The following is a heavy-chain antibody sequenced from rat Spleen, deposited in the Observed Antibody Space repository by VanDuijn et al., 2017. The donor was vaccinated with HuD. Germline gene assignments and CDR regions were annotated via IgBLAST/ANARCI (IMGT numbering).Heavy chain of an antibody. V-gene: IGHV2-47*01. CDR1: GLSLTSNS. Sequence: QVQLKESGPGLVQPSQTLSLTCTVSGLSLTSNSVSWIRQPPGKGLEWMGVIWGDGSTDYNSALKSRLSISRDTSKSQVFLKLNILQTEDTAIYYCTRGNPFDYWGQGVMVTVSS. J-gene: IGHJ2*01. D-gene: IGHD3-4*01. CDR3: TRGNPFDY. CDR2: IWGDGST.